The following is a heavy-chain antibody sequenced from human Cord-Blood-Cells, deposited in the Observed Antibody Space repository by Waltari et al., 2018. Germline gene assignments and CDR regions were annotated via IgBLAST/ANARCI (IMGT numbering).Heavy chain of an antibody. D-gene: IGHD2-2*02. V-gene: IGHV3-33*01. CDR2: IWYDGSNK. Sequence: ESGGGVVQPGRSLRLSCAASGFTFSSYGMHWVRQAPGKGLEWVAVIWYDGSNKYYADSVKGRFTISRDNSKNTLYLQRNSLRAEDTAVYYCARVRSDCSSTSCYTFFFAFDIWGQGTMVTVSS. J-gene: IGHJ3*02. CDR1: GFTFSSYG. CDR3: ARVRSDCSSTSCYTFFFAFDI.